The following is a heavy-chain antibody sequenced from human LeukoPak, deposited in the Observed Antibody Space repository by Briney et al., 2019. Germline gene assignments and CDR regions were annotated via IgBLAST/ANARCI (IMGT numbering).Heavy chain of an antibody. V-gene: IGHV3-23*01. J-gene: IGHJ3*02. Sequence: PGASLRLSCAASGFTFSSYAMSWVRQAPGKGLEWVSVISGSGGSTYYADSVKGRFTISRDNSKNTLYLQMNSLRAEDTAVYYCAKGIVVVVAATDAFDIWGQGTMVTVSS. CDR1: GFTFSSYA. CDR3: AKGIVVVVAATDAFDI. CDR2: ISGSGGST. D-gene: IGHD2-15*01.